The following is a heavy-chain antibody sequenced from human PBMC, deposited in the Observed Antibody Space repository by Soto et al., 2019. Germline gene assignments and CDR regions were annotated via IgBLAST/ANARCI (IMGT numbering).Heavy chain of an antibody. Sequence: SETLSLTCAVYGGSFSGYYWSWIRQPPGKGLEWIGYIYYSGNTNYNPSLKSRVTISVDTSKNQFSLKLSSVTAADTAVYYCARGIEGWYQGRYYYGMDVWGQGTTVTVSS. CDR3: ARGIEGWYQGRYYYGMDV. V-gene: IGHV4-59*01. J-gene: IGHJ6*02. CDR2: IYYSGNT. D-gene: IGHD6-19*01. CDR1: GGSFSGYY.